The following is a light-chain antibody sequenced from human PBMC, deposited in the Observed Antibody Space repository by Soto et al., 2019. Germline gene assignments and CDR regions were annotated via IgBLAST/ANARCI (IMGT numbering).Light chain of an antibody. J-gene: IGKJ1*01. CDR3: QQYNGFSTWT. CDR1: QSISSW. CDR2: DAS. V-gene: IGKV1-5*01. Sequence: DIQMTQSPSTLSASVGDRVTITCRASQSISSWLAWYQQKPGKAPKLLIYDASSLESGVPSRFSGSGSWTEFTLTISCLQPDDFATYYCQQYNGFSTWTFGQGTKVEIK.